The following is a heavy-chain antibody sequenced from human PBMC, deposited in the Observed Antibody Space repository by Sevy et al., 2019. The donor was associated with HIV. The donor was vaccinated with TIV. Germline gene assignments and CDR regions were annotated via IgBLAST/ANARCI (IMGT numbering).Heavy chain of an antibody. CDR2: ISGGGGST. CDR3: AKDKESRTRIKAFQN. D-gene: IGHD2-15*01. J-gene: IGHJ4*02. V-gene: IGHV3-23*01. CDR1: GFTFSSYA. Sequence: GGSLRLSCAASGFTFSSYAMSWVRQAPGKGLEWVSAISGGGGSTYYADSVKGRFTISRDNSKNTLYLQMNSLRAEDTAVYYCAKDKESRTRIKAFQNWGQGTLVTVSS.